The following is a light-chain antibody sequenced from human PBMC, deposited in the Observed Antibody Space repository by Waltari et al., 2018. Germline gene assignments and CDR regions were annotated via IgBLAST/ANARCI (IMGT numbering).Light chain of an antibody. CDR1: QSVSTF. V-gene: IGKV3-11*01. J-gene: IGKJ4*01. CDR2: HAS. Sequence: EIVLTQSPATLSLSPGERATLSCRASQSVSTFLAWYQQKPGQAPRLLIYHASNRATGIPARFSGRGSGTNFTLTISSLEREDFAVYYCQQRANWPPLSVGGGTRVEIK. CDR3: QQRANWPPLS.